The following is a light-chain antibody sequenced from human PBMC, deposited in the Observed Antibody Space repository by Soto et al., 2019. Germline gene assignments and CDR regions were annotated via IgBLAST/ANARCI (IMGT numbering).Light chain of an antibody. V-gene: IGLV4-60*02. CDR3: ETWDSNTHVL. CDR2: VESSGTY. CDR1: SGHSTYI. J-gene: IGLJ2*01. Sequence: QPVLTQSSSASASLGSSVKLTCTLSSGHSTYIVAWHQQQPGKAPRYLMNVESSGTYNKGSGVPDRFSGSSSGADRYLTISNLHFDDEADYYCETWDSNTHVLFGGGTKVTVL.